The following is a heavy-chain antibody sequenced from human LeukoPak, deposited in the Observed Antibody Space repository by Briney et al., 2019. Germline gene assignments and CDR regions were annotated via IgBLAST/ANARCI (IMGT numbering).Heavy chain of an antibody. Sequence: SGPALVKPTQTLTLTCTFSGFSLSTSKMCVNWIRQPPGKALEWLARIDRDDDKYYSTSLKTRLTISKDTSKNQVVLTMTNMDPVDTATYYCARILAGPDYFDYWGQGTLVTVSS. CDR2: IDRDDDK. CDR3: ARILAGPDYFDY. J-gene: IGHJ4*02. CDR1: GFSLSTSKMC. V-gene: IGHV2-70*11.